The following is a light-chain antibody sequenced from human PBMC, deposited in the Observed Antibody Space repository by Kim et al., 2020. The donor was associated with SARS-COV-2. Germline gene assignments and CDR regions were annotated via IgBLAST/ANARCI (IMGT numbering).Light chain of an antibody. J-gene: IGLJ2*01. Sequence: GQSVTIPCTGTSGDVGGYNYVSWYQQHPGKAPKLMIYEVSKRPSGVPDRFSGSKSGNTASLTVSGLQAEDEADYYCSSYAGSNNLVFGGGTQLTVL. V-gene: IGLV2-8*01. CDR1: SGDVGGYNY. CDR2: EVS. CDR3: SSYAGSNNLV.